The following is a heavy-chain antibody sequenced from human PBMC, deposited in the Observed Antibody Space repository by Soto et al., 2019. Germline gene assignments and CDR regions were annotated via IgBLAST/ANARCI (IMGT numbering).Heavy chain of an antibody. CDR3: AGVPADNWFDP. D-gene: IGHD2-2*01. CDR1: GYTFTSYG. V-gene: IGHV1-18*01. Sequence: QVQLVQSGAEVKKPGASVKVSCKASGYTFTSYGISWVRQAPGQGLEWMGWISAYNGNTNDAQKLQGRVTMTTDTSTSTAYVELRSRRSDDTAVYYCAGVPADNWFDPWGQGTLVTVSS. CDR2: ISAYNGNT. J-gene: IGHJ5*02.